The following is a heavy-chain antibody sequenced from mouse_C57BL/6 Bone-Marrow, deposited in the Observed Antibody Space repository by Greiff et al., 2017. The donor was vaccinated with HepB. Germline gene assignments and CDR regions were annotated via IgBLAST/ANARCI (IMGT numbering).Heavy chain of an antibody. V-gene: IGHV5-4*03. J-gene: IGHJ4*01. Sequence: DVMLVESGGGLVKPGGSLKLSCAASGFTFSSYAMSWVRQTPEKRLEWVATISDGGSYTYYPDNVKGRFTISRDNAKNNLYLQMSHLKSEDTAMYYCARRYPYYYGSSYDAMDYWGQGTSVTVSS. D-gene: IGHD1-1*01. CDR3: ARRYPYYYGSSYDAMDY. CDR2: ISDGGSYT. CDR1: GFTFSSYA.